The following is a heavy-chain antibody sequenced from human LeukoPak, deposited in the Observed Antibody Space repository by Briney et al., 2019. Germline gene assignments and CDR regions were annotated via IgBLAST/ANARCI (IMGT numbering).Heavy chain of an antibody. V-gene: IGHV3-30*04. CDR2: VSFHGTDK. J-gene: IGHJ4*02. CDR1: GFTFEDSA. CDR3: ARAVPSRQAIDY. Sequence: GGSLRLSCIASGFTFEDSAMSWVRQAPGKGLDWVAVVSFHGTDKFYADSVKGRFTISRDNSKNTLYLQMNSLIPEDTAVYYCARAVPSRQAIDYWGQGTLVTVSS.